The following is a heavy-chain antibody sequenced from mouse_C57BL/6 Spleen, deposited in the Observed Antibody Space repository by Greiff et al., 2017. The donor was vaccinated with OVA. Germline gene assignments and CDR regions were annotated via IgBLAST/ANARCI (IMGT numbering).Heavy chain of an antibody. CDR1: GYSITSGYY. CDR3: ARGNYYGSSYVWYFDV. Sequence: EVKLVESGPGLVKPSQSLSLTCSVTGYSITSGYYWNWIRQFPGNKLEWMGYISYDGSNNYNPSLKNRISITRDTSKNQFFLKLNSVTTEDTATYYCARGNYYGSSYVWYFDVWGTGTTVTVSS. J-gene: IGHJ1*03. V-gene: IGHV3-6*01. D-gene: IGHD1-1*01. CDR2: ISYDGSN.